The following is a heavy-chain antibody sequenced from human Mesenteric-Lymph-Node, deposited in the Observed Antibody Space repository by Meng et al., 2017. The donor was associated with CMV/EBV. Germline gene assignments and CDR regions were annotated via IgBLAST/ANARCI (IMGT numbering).Heavy chain of an antibody. Sequence: GESLKISCAASEFPFSSFWMSWVRQAPGKGLEWVSAISGSGGSTYYADSVKGRFTISRDNSKNTLYLQMNSLRAEDTAVYYCAKAGKDIVLMVYAIRNWFDPWGQGTLVTVSS. J-gene: IGHJ5*02. V-gene: IGHV3-23*01. CDR3: AKAGKDIVLMVYAIRNWFDP. CDR1: EFPFSSFW. D-gene: IGHD2-8*01. CDR2: ISGSGGST.